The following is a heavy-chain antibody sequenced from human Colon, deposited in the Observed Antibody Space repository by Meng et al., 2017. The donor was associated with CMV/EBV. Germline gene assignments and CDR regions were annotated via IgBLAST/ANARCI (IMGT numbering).Heavy chain of an antibody. Sequence: GGSLRLSCVASGFTYSNYWMHWVRQTPGKGLVWVSLINGDGSSTRYGDSVKGRFTTSRDNAKNTIYLEMNSLRAEDTGVYFCARDLNFWSGYYDYWGHGTPVTVS. V-gene: IGHV3-74*01. CDR3: ARDLNFWSGYYDY. CDR2: INGDGSST. J-gene: IGHJ4*01. CDR1: GFTYSNYW. D-gene: IGHD3-3*01.